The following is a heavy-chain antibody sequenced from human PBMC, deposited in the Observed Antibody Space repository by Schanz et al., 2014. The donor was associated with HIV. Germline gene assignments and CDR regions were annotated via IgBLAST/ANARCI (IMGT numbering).Heavy chain of an antibody. J-gene: IGHJ6*02. Sequence: EVQLVESGGGLVQPGKSLRLSCAASGFAFSSSWMHWVRQTPGKGLEWVAHINQDGSEKYYVDSVKGRFTISRDNAKNLLYLQMNSLRADDTAIYFCARDWMHYDFWGGMDVWGQGTTVTVSS. CDR3: ARDWMHYDFWGGMDV. V-gene: IGHV3-7*01. CDR2: INQDGSEK. CDR1: GFAFSSSW. D-gene: IGHD3-3*01.